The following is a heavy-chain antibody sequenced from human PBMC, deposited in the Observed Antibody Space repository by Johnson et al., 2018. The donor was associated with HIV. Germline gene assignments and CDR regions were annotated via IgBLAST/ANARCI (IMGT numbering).Heavy chain of an antibody. CDR3: ARLTWDQNRGWDAFDI. V-gene: IGHV3-66*02. Sequence: EQLVESGGGLVQPGGSLRLSCAASGFTVSSNYMSWVRQAPGKGLEWVSVIYSGGSTYYADSMKGRFTISRDNSKNTLYLQMNSLRAEDTAVYYCARLTWDQNRGWDAFDIWGQGTMVTVSS. CDR2: IYSGGST. CDR1: GFTVSSNY. J-gene: IGHJ3*02. D-gene: IGHD1-26*01.